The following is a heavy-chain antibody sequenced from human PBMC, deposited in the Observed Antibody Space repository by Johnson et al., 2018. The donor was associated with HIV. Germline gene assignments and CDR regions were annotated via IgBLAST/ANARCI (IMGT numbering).Heavy chain of an antibody. V-gene: IGHV3-11*04. CDR1: GFSFSAYY. CDR3: DSSGPDGHDAFDI. D-gene: IGHD3-22*01. Sequence: QVQLVESGGGVVKPGGSLRLSCEASGFSFSAYYMTWIRQAPGKGLEWVSSIRSSGTPKYYADSVKGRFTISRDNGKNSLYLQMNSLRVEDTALYYYDSSGPDGHDAFDIWGQGTMVTVSS. J-gene: IGHJ3*02. CDR2: IRSSGTPK.